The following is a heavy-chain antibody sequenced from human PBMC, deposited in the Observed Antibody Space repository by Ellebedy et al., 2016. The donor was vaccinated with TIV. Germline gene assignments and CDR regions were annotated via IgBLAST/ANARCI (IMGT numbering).Heavy chain of an antibody. D-gene: IGHD3-3*01. CDR3: ARAPYDVYRYFHL. J-gene: IGHJ2*01. CDR1: GGSFSGYY. Sequence: MPSETLSLTCAVYGGSFSGYYWTWIRQPPGKRLEWIGEGNDSGSTKYNPSLKSRVTISVDTSKNQFSLKLSSVTAADTAVYFCARAPYDVYRYFHLWGRGTLVAVSS. CDR2: GNDSGST. V-gene: IGHV4-34*01.